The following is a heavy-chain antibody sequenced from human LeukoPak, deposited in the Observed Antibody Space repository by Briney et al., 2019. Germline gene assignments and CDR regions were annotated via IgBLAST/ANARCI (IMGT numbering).Heavy chain of an antibody. D-gene: IGHD5-18*01. CDR2: IWYDGSNK. Sequence: GGSLRLSCAASGFTFSSYGMHWVRQAPGKGLEWVAVIWYDGSNKYYADSVKGRFTISRDNSKNTLYLQMNSLRAEDTAVYYCARGDSGVDTAMDHYYYYYGMDVWGQGTTVTVSS. CDR1: GFTFSSYG. J-gene: IGHJ6*02. CDR3: ARGDSGVDTAMDHYYYYYGMDV. V-gene: IGHV3-33*01.